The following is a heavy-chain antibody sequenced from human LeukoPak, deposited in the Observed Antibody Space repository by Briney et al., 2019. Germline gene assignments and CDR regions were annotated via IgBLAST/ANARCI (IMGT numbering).Heavy chain of an antibody. CDR1: GYTFTSYD. J-gene: IGHJ5*02. CDR2: MNPNSGNT. D-gene: IGHD3-3*01. Sequence: ASVKVSCKASGYTFTSYDINWVRQATGQGLEWMGWMNPNSGNTGYAQKFQGRVTMTRNTSISTAYMELSSLRSEDTAVYYCARALRITIFGVVIGAWIDPWGQGTLVTVSS. CDR3: ARALRITIFGVVIGAWIDP. V-gene: IGHV1-8*01.